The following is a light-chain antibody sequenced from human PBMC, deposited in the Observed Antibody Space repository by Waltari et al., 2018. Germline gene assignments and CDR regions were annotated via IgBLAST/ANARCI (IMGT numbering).Light chain of an antibody. J-gene: IGLJ2*01. V-gene: IGLV2-14*01. Sequence: QSALTQPASVSGCPGQSTTICCAGTDSDVGAYELVVWYQQHPGKAPHLIIYEVSNRPSGISNRFSASKSGNTASLTISGLQAEDEADYYCSSYAGDYSWIFGGGTKVTVL. CDR1: DSDVGAYEL. CDR2: EVS. CDR3: SSYAGDYSWI.